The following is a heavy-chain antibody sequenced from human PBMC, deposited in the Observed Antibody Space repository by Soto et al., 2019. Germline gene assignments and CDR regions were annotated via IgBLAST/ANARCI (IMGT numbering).Heavy chain of an antibody. CDR2: ISAYNGNT. D-gene: IGHD5-12*01. Sequence: GAPVKVSCKASGYTFTSYGISWGRQAPGQGLEWMGWISAYNGNTNYAQKLQGRVTMTTDTSTSTAYMELRSLRSDDTAVYYCARVTPTFYSGYAEPSYFDYWGQGTLVTVSS. J-gene: IGHJ4*02. CDR3: ARVTPTFYSGYAEPSYFDY. V-gene: IGHV1-18*01. CDR1: GYTFTSYG.